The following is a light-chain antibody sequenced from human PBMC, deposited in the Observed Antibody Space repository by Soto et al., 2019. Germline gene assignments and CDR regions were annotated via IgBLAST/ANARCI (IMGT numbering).Light chain of an antibody. Sequence: EIVLTQSPATLCLSPGERATLSCRASQSVSSYLAWNQQKPGQAPRLLIYDASNRATGIPARFSGSGSGTEFTLTINSLEPEDFAVYYCQQRSNWPSITFGQGTRLEIK. CDR1: QSVSSY. CDR3: QQRSNWPSIT. J-gene: IGKJ5*01. V-gene: IGKV3-11*01. CDR2: DAS.